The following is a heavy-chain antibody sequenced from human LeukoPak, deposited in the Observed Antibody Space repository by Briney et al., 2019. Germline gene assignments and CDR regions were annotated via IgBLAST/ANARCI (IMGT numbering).Heavy chain of an antibody. Sequence: GGSLRLSCTASGFTSGDYAMSWFRQAPGKGLEWVSAISGSGGSTYYADSVKGRFTISRDNSKNTLYLQMNSLRAEDTAVYYCAKAGGSYLGGAFDIWGQGTMVTVSS. V-gene: IGHV3-23*01. CDR1: GFTSGDYA. CDR2: ISGSGGST. D-gene: IGHD1-26*01. CDR3: AKAGGSYLGGAFDI. J-gene: IGHJ3*02.